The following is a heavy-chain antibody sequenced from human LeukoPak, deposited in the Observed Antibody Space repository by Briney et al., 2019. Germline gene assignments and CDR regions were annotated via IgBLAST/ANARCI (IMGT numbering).Heavy chain of an antibody. CDR1: GGSIISSSYY. Sequence: SETLSLTCTVSGGSIISSSYYWGWIRQPPGKGLVWIGSIYYSGSTYYNPSLKSRVTISVDTSKNQFSLKLSSVTAADTAVYYCARVATKLFGADYWGQGTLVTVSS. CDR3: ARVATKLFGADY. D-gene: IGHD5-12*01. CDR2: IYYSGST. V-gene: IGHV4-39*01. J-gene: IGHJ4*02.